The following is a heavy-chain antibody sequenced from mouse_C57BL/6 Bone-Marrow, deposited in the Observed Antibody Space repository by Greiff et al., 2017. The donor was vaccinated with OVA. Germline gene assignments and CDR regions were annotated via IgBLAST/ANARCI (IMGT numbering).Heavy chain of an antibody. D-gene: IGHD3-3*01. Sequence: QVQLMESGAELVRPGASVKLSCKASGFTFTDYYINWVKQRPGQGLEWIARIYPGSGNTYYNEKFKGKVTLTAEKSSSTAYLQLSSLTTDDSAVYFCARSLNPGRGMDYWGQGTSVTVSS. V-gene: IGHV1-76*01. CDR1: GFTFTDYY. CDR2: IYPGSGNT. CDR3: ARSLNPGRGMDY. J-gene: IGHJ4*01.